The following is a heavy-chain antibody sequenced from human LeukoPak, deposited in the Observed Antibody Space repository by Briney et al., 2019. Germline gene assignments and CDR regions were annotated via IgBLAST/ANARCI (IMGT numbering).Heavy chain of an antibody. CDR2: IYYTGIT. J-gene: IGHJ4*02. V-gene: IGHV4-59*12. CDR3: VRLHKTRGEATGWYYFDT. D-gene: IGHD6-19*01. Sequence: SETLSLTCTVSGASISSYYWNWIRQPPGKGLEWIGYIYYTGITNYNPSLKSRVTISVDMSKNQFSLNLTSVSAADTAVYYCVRLHKTRGEATGWYYFDTWGPGTQVTVSS. CDR1: GASISSYY.